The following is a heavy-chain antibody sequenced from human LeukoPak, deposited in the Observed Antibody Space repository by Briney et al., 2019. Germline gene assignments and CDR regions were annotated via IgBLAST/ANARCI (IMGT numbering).Heavy chain of an antibody. Sequence: PSQTLSLTGTVSGGSSSSGDYYWSWIRQPPGKGLEWIGYIYYSGSTYYNPSLKSRVTISVDTSKNQFSLKLSSVTAADTAVYYCAREGEYYYGSGSYYFGAFDIWGQGTMVTVSS. CDR2: IYYSGST. J-gene: IGHJ3*02. CDR1: GGSSSSGDYY. CDR3: AREGEYYYGSGSYYFGAFDI. V-gene: IGHV4-30-4*01. D-gene: IGHD3-10*01.